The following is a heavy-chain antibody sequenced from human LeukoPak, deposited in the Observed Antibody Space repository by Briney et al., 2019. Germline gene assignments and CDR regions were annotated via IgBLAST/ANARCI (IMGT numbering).Heavy chain of an antibody. D-gene: IGHD3-9*01. V-gene: IGHV3-21*04. CDR1: GFTFSSYS. CDR2: ISSSSSYI. Sequence: GGSLRLSCAASGFTFSSYSMNWVRQAPGKGLEWVSSISSSSSYIYYADSVKGRFTISRDNAKNSLYLQMNSLRAEDTAVYYCAKVGYFDWLSLIDYWGQGTLVTVSS. J-gene: IGHJ4*02. CDR3: AKVGYFDWLSLIDY.